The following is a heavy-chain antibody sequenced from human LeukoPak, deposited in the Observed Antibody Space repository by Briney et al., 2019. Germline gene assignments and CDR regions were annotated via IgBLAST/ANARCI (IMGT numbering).Heavy chain of an antibody. J-gene: IGHJ4*02. CDR1: GYSISSGYY. D-gene: IGHD5-18*01. Sequence: LETLSLTCTVSGYSISSGYYWGWIRQPPGKGLAWIGSIYHSGSTYYNPSLKSRVTISVDTSKNQFSLKLSSVTAADTAVYYCARASNTAMVKVYDYWGQGTLVTVSS. CDR2: IYHSGST. V-gene: IGHV4-38-2*02. CDR3: ARASNTAMVKVYDY.